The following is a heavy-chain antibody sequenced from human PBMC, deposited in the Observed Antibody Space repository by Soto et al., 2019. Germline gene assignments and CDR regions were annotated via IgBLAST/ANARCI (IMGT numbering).Heavy chain of an antibody. CDR3: ARDMAGGGGWYYFDY. CDR2: ISAYNGNT. CDR1: GYTFTSYG. J-gene: IGHJ4*02. D-gene: IGHD6-19*01. Sequence: QVQLVQSGAEVKKPGASVKVSCKASGYTFTSYGISWVRQAPGQGLEWMGWISAYNGNTNYAQKLQGRGTMTTDTSTSTAYMELRSLRADDTAVYYCARDMAGGGGWYYFDYWGQGTLVTVSS. V-gene: IGHV1-18*01.